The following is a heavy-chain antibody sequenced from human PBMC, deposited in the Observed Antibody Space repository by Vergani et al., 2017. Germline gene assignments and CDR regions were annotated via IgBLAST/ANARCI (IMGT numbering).Heavy chain of an antibody. CDR1: GFTFSSYS. CDR3: ARSGYSYGLYYYYYYMDV. V-gene: IGHV3-48*01. J-gene: IGHJ6*03. CDR2: ISSSSSTI. Sequence: EVQLVESGGGFVQPGGSLRLSCAASGFTFSSYSMNWVRQAPGKGLEGVSYISSSSSTIYYADSVKGRFTISRDNAKNSLYLQMNSLRAEDTAVYYCARSGYSYGLYYYYYYMDVWGKGTTVTVSS. D-gene: IGHD5-18*01.